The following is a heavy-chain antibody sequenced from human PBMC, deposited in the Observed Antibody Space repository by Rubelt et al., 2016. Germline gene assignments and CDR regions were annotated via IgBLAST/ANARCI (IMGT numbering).Heavy chain of an antibody. CDR2: YDGSNK. D-gene: IGHD6-13*01. J-gene: IGHJ4*02. V-gene: IGHV3-30*01. CDR3: ARDLLSSPQQARLFGRLDY. Sequence: YDGSNKYYADSVKGRFTISRDNSKNTLYLQMNSLRAEDTAVYYCARDLLSSPQQARLFGRLDYWGQGTLVTVSS.